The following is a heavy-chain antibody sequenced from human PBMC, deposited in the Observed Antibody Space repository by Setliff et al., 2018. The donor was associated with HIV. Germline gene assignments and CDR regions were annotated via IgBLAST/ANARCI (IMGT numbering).Heavy chain of an antibody. V-gene: IGHV4-4*07. J-gene: IGHJ5*02. Sequence: KTSETLSLTCTVSGGSISSYYWSWIRQPAGKGLEWIGRIYTSGSTNYNPSLKSRVTMSVATSKNQFSLKLSSVTAADTAVYYCARDKSYYGSGSHKAFDPWGQGTLVTVSS. CDR2: IYTSGST. CDR1: GGSISSYY. D-gene: IGHD3-10*01. CDR3: ARDKSYYGSGSHKAFDP.